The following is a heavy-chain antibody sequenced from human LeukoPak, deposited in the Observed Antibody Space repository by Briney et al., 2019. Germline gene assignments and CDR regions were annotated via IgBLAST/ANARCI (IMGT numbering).Heavy chain of an antibody. Sequence: SVTVSCKASGGTFSSYAISWVRQAPGQGLEWMGRIIPILGIANYAQKFQGRATITADKSTSTAYMELSSLRSEDAAVYYCAREGHSGYDYWGQGTLVTVSS. V-gene: IGHV1-69*04. D-gene: IGHD5-12*01. CDR3: AREGHSGYDY. CDR2: IIPILGIA. J-gene: IGHJ4*02. CDR1: GGTFSSYA.